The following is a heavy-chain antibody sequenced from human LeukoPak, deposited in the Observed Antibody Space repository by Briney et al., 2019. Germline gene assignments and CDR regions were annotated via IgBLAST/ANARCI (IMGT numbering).Heavy chain of an antibody. Sequence: GGSLRLSCAASGFTFSSFGIHWVRQAPGKGLEWVALISNDGSNKYYVDSVKGRFTISRGNSKNTVYLQMNSLRGEDTAVYYCAKPNIGYCSTTSCYMYYYYGMDVWGQGTTVTVSS. J-gene: IGHJ6*02. V-gene: IGHV3-30*18. CDR2: ISNDGSNK. D-gene: IGHD2-2*02. CDR3: AKPNIGYCSTTSCYMYYYYGMDV. CDR1: GFTFSSFG.